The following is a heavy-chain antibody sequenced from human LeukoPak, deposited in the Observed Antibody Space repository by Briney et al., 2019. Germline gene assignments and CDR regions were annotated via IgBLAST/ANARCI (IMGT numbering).Heavy chain of an antibody. CDR2: INHSGST. V-gene: IGHV4-34*01. Sequence: SETLSLTCTVSGGSISSYYWSWIRQPPGKGLGWIGEINHSGSTNYNPSLKSRVTISVDTSKNQFSLKLSSVTAADTAVYYCARGPFRMVRETRLDYWGQGTLVTVSS. D-gene: IGHD3-10*01. J-gene: IGHJ4*02. CDR3: ARGPFRMVRETRLDY. CDR1: GGSISSYY.